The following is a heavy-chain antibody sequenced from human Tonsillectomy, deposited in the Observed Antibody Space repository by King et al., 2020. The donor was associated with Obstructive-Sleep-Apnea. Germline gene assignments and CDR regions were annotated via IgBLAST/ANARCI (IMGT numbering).Heavy chain of an antibody. CDR3: AREVDIVVDLPWDTTRGWFDP. D-gene: IGHD2-2*01. Sequence: VQLVESGGGLVQPGGSLRLSCAASGFTFSSYWLSWVRQAPGKGLEWVANINQDGSEKYYVDSVKGRFTISRDNAKNSLYLQMNSLRAEDTAVYYCAREVDIVVDLPWDTTRGWFDPWGQGTLVTVSS. CDR2: INQDGSEK. V-gene: IGHV3-7*01. J-gene: IGHJ5*02. CDR1: GFTFSSYW.